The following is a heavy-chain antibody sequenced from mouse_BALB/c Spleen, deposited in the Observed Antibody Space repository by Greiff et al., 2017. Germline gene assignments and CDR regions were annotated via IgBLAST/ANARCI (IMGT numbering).Heavy chain of an antibody. J-gene: IGHJ4*01. Sequence: EVQLQQSGTVLARPGASVKMSCKASGYTFTSYWMHWVKQRPGQGLDWIGAIYPGNSDTSYNQKFKGKAKLTAVTSTSTAYMELSGLTNEDSAVYYCTREDGYSMDDWGEGTSVTVSS. CDR2: IYPGNSDT. V-gene: IGHV1-5*01. CDR1: GYTFTSYW. CDR3: TREDGYSMDD. D-gene: IGHD2-3*01.